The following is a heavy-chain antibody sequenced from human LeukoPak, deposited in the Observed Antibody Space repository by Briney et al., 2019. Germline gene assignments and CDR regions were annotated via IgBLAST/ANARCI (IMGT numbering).Heavy chain of an antibody. CDR2: ISSSSSYI. D-gene: IGHD1-26*01. CDR3: ARVFDSGSSFDAFDI. Sequence: GRSLRLSCAASGFTFSSYAMSWVRQAPGKRLEWVSSISSSSSYIYYADSVKGRFTISRDNAKNSLYLQMNSLRAEDTAVYYCARVFDSGSSFDAFDIWGQGTMVTVSS. J-gene: IGHJ3*02. V-gene: IGHV3-21*01. CDR1: GFTFSSYA.